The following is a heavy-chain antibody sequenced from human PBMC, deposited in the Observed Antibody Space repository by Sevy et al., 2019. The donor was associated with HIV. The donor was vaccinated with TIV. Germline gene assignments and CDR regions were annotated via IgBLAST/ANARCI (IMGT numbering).Heavy chain of an antibody. CDR1: GFTFRSYW. D-gene: IGHD2-2*01. Sequence: GGSLRLSCVASGFTFRSYWMSWVRQAPGKGLEWVANIKLDGSEKYYGDSVKGRFTISRDNAKNSLYLQMNSLGAEVTAVYYCARDCSSTSCLWGMDVWGQGTTVTVSS. J-gene: IGHJ6*02. CDR2: IKLDGSEK. V-gene: IGHV3-7*03. CDR3: ARDCSSTSCLWGMDV.